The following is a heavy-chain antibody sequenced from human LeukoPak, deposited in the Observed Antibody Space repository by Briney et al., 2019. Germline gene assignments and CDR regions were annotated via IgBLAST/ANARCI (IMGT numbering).Heavy chain of an antibody. J-gene: IGHJ4*02. CDR3: ARDSLGDDYGDK. V-gene: IGHV3-23*01. CDR1: GFTFSSYA. Sequence: GGSLRLSCAASGFTFSSYAMSWVRQAPGKGLEWVSAISGSGGSTYYADSVKGRFTISRDNSKNTLYLQMNSLRAEDTAVYYCARDSLGDDYGDKWGQGTLVTVSS. CDR2: ISGSGGST.